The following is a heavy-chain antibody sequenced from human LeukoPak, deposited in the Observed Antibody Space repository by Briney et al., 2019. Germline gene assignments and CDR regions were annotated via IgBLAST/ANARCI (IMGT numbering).Heavy chain of an antibody. CDR3: ARPRVTIFGVVISGYDDAFDI. Sequence: GASVKVSCKASGYTFTSYDINWVRQATGQGLEWMGWMNPNSGNTGYAQKFQGRVTMTTDTSTSTAYMELRSLRSDDTAVYYCARPRVTIFGVVISGYDDAFDIRGQGTMVTVSS. CDR2: MNPNSGNT. CDR1: GYTFTSYD. V-gene: IGHV1-8*01. D-gene: IGHD3-3*01. J-gene: IGHJ3*02.